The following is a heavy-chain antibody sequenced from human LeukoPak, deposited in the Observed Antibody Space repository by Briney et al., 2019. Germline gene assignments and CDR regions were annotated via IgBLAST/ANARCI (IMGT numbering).Heavy chain of an antibody. CDR3: ARPYYYASRIDH. D-gene: IGHD3-22*01. CDR2: MYYSGST. Sequence: SETLSLTCTVSGASIASSEDYWGWLRQPPGKGLEWIAYMYYSGSTYYNPPLKSRVTVSADTSKNQFSLKLSSVTAADTAVYYCARPYYYASRIDHWGQGTLVTVSS. V-gene: IGHV4-30-4*01. CDR1: GASIASSEDY. J-gene: IGHJ5*02.